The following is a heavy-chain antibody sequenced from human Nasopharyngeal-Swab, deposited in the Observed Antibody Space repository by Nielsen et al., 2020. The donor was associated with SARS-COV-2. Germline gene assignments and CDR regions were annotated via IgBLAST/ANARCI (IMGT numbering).Heavy chain of an antibody. V-gene: IGHV4-39*01. Sequence: SETLSLTCTVSGGSISSSSYYWGWLRQPPGKGLEGIGSIYYSGSTYYNPTLKSRVTISIDRSKNQFSLKLSSVTAADTAVYYCARPYYDSSGYDAWFDPWGQGTLVTVSS. CDR2: IYYSGST. CDR3: ARPYYDSSGYDAWFDP. CDR1: GGSISSSSYY. D-gene: IGHD3-22*01. J-gene: IGHJ5*02.